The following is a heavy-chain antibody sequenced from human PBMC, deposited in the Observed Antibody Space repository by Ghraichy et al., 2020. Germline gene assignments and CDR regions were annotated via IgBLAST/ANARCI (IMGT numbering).Heavy chain of an antibody. CDR2: ISSSSSTI. V-gene: IGHV3-48*02. Sequence: GGSLRLSCAASGFTFRSYSKNWVRQAPGPGQEWVSYISSSSSTIYYADTVQGRFTISSDNAKNSLYLQMNSLRDEETAVYYCARGGGDGIYVDYWGQGTLVAVSS. D-gene: IGHD5-12*01. CDR3: ARGGGDGIYVDY. J-gene: IGHJ4*02. CDR1: GFTFRSYS.